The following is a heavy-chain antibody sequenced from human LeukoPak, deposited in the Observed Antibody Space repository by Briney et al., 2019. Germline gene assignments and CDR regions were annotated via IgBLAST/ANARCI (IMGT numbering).Heavy chain of an antibody. CDR1: AFSVNNNY. J-gene: IGHJ3*02. CDR2: TYSGGST. CDR3: ERVEVITFGGAIVTNNAFDI. Sequence: GGSLTLACAASAFSVNNNYMRWVRQAPGKGLEWVSVTYSGGSTYYADSVKGRFTISRDSSRNALYPQMNSLRAEETAVYYCERVEVITFGGAIVTNNAFDIWGQGTMVTVSS. V-gene: IGHV3-66*01. D-gene: IGHD3-16*02.